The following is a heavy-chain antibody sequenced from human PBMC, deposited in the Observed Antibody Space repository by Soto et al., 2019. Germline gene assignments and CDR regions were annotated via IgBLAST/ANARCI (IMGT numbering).Heavy chain of an antibody. D-gene: IGHD5-12*01. J-gene: IGHJ4*02. CDR2: INSDGFTT. CDR3: ARGWSKQYSGYDLDDF. CDR1: GFTFSGYW. Sequence: GGSLRLSCAASGFTFSGYWMHWVRQAPGKGLVWVSRINSDGFTTNYADFVKGRFTISRDNAKNTLNLQMNSLRAEDTAIYYCARGWSKQYSGYDLDDFWGQGTLVTVSS. V-gene: IGHV3-74*01.